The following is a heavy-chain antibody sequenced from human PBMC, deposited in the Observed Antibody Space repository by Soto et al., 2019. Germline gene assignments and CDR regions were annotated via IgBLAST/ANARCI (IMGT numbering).Heavy chain of an antibody. CDR1: GYTFTSYG. D-gene: IGHD6-19*01. V-gene: IGHV1-18*04. J-gene: IGHJ6*02. CDR3: ARDTTGEQWLPYYYYGMDI. Sequence: QVQLVQSGAEVKKPGASVKVSCKASGYTFTSYGISWVRQAPGQGLEWMGWISAYNGNTNYAQKLQGRVTMTTDTSTSTAYMELRSLRSDDTAVYYCARDTTGEQWLPYYYYGMDIWGQGTTVTVSS. CDR2: ISAYNGNT.